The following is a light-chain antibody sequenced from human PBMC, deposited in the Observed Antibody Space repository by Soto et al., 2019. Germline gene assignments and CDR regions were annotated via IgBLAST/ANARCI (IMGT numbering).Light chain of an antibody. J-gene: IGLJ1*01. CDR2: DAR. Sequence: SYALTQPPSVSVAPGQTARITCGGDNVGGKSVQWYQQKPGQAPVLVLYDARDRPSWIPERFSGSNSGNTATLIISSVEAGDEADFYCQVWDTITDQYIFGSGTKVTVX. CDR1: NVGGKS. CDR3: QVWDTITDQYI. V-gene: IGLV3-21*02.